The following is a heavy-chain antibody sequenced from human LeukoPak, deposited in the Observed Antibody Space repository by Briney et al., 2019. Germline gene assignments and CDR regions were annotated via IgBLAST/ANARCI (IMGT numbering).Heavy chain of an antibody. CDR2: IYRGGST. D-gene: IGHD3-16*02. CDR3: AREPGVWGSYHYIDMGADNY. V-gene: IGHV3-53*01. J-gene: IGHJ4*02. CDR1: GFTFSSIY. Sequence: PGGSLRLSCAASGFTFSSIYMNWVRQAPGKGREWVSLIYRGGSTYYADYMKGRFTISRENSNNTVYLKMNSLRDEETAVYYCAREPGVWGSYHYIDMGADNYWGQGTLVTVSS.